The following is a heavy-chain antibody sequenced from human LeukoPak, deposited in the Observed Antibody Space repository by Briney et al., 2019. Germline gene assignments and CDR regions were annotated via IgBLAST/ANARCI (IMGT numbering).Heavy chain of an antibody. V-gene: IGHV3-74*01. Sequence: SGGSLRLSCAASGFTFSSYWMHWVRQGLGKGLVGVSRISTDGSSTNSADSVKGRFTISRDNAKNTLYLQMNSLRAEDTAVYYCVREYSSSSGRAFDIWGQGTMVTVSP. CDR2: ISTDGSST. D-gene: IGHD6-6*01. CDR3: VREYSSSSGRAFDI. CDR1: GFTFSSYW. J-gene: IGHJ3*02.